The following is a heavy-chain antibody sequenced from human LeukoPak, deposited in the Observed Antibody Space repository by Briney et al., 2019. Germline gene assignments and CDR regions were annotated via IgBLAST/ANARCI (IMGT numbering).Heavy chain of an antibody. CDR1: GVTFSSYT. CDR2: ISSRSRYI. CDR3: ARLAGGSSSWYGGGKDFWFDP. D-gene: IGHD6-13*01. Sequence: GGSLRLSCAASGVTFSSYTMKWVRQAPGKGLEWVSSISSRSRYIYYADSAKGRFIISTDNAKNSLYLQMNSLRAEDTAVYYCARLAGGSSSWYGGGKDFWFDPWGQGTLVTVSS. V-gene: IGHV3-21*01. J-gene: IGHJ5*02.